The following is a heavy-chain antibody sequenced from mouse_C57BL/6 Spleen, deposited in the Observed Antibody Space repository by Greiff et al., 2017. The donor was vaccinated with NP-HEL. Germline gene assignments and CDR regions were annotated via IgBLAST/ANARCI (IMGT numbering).Heavy chain of an antibody. CDR1: GYTFTDYY. Sequence: VQLQQSGAELVRPGASVKLSCKASGYTFTDYYINWVKQRPGQGLEWIARIYPGSGNTYYNEKFKGKATLTAEKSSSTAYMQLSSLTSEDSAVYCCARSDAHVDYWGQGTTLTVSS. J-gene: IGHJ2*01. CDR2: IYPGSGNT. CDR3: ARSDAHVDY. V-gene: IGHV1-76*01.